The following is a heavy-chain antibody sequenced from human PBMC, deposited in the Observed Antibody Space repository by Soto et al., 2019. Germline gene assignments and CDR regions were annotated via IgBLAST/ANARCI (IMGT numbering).Heavy chain of an antibody. V-gene: IGHV3-15*07. Sequence: SVSNAWMNWVRQAPGKGLEWVGRIKSKTDGGTTDYAAPVKGRFTISRDDSKNTLYLQMNSLKTEDTAVYYCTTDLASSSSYWGQGTLVTVSS. CDR3: TTDLASSSSY. CDR1: SVSNAW. D-gene: IGHD6-6*01. J-gene: IGHJ4*02. CDR2: IKSKTDGGTT.